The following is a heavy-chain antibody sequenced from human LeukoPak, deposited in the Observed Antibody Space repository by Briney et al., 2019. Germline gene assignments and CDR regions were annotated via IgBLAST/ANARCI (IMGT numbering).Heavy chain of an antibody. CDR2: IYSGGST. Sequence: PGGSLRLSCAASGFTVSSNYMSWVRQAPGKGLEWVSVIYSGGSTYYADSVKGRFTISRDNSKNTLYLQMNSLRAEDTAVYYCAKDTGQWLVPKDYDYWGQGTLVTVSS. J-gene: IGHJ4*02. CDR1: GFTVSSNY. V-gene: IGHV3-53*01. D-gene: IGHD6-19*01. CDR3: AKDTGQWLVPKDYDY.